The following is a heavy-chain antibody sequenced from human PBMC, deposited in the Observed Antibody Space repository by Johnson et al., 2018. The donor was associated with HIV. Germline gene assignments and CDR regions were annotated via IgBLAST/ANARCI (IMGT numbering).Heavy chain of an antibody. J-gene: IGHJ3*02. CDR2: IKHDVSEK. CDR1: GFTFSDYY. Sequence: VQLVESGGGLVKPGGSLRLSCAASGFTFSDYYMSWIRQAPGKGLEWVANIKHDVSEKYYVDSVKGRFTISRDNSKNTLYLQMNSLRAEDTAVYYCAKDLRELQGAFDIWGQGTMVTVSS. D-gene: IGHD1-26*01. V-gene: IGHV3-7*01. CDR3: AKDLRELQGAFDI.